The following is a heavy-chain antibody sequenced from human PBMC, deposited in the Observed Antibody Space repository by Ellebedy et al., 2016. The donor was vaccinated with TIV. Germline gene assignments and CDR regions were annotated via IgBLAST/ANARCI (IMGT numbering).Heavy chain of an antibody. V-gene: IGHV3-48*04. CDR2: ISSTSSTI. Sequence: PGGSLRLSCAASGFTFSTSTMNWVRQAPGQGLEWVSYISSTSSTIYYADSVRGRFAISRDNAKNSLYLQMNSLRAEDTALYYCARGVDTALVEHFQHWGQGTLVTVSS. D-gene: IGHD5-18*01. J-gene: IGHJ1*01. CDR1: GFTFSTST. CDR3: ARGVDTALVEHFQH.